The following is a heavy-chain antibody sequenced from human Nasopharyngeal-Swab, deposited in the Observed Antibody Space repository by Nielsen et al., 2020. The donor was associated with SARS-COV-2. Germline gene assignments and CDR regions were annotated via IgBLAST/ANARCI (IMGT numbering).Heavy chain of an antibody. CDR3: ARGFVWLGAEMVDY. CDR1: GYTFTSYD. V-gene: IGHV1-8*01. Sequence: ASVKVSCKASGYTFTSYDINWVRQATGQGLEWMGWMNPNSGNTGYAQKFQGRVTMTRNTSISTAYMELSSLRSEDTAAYYCARGFVWLGAEMVDYWGQGTLVTVSS. CDR2: MNPNSGNT. D-gene: IGHD6-19*01. J-gene: IGHJ4*02.